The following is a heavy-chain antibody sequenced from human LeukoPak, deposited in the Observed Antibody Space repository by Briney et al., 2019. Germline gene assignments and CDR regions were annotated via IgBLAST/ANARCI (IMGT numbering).Heavy chain of an antibody. CDR1: GGTFSSYA. J-gene: IGHJ2*01. V-gene: IGHV1-18*01. D-gene: IGHD6-25*01. CDR2: ISAYNGNT. CDR3: ARGSRAASDWYFDL. Sequence: ASVKVSCKASGGTFSSYAISWVRQAPGQGLEWMGWISAYNGNTNYAQKLQGRVTMTTDTSTSTAYMELRSLRSDDTAVYYCARGSRAASDWYFDLWGRGTLVTVSS.